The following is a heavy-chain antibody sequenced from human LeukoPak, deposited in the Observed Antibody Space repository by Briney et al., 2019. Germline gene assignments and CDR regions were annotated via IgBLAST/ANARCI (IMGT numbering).Heavy chain of an antibody. Sequence: SETLSLTCTVSGGSISSSSYYWGWIRQPPGKGLEWIGSIYYSGSTYYNPSLKSRVTISVDTSKNQCSLKLSSVTAADTAVYYCARQYSTVTTIWAFSYYYYYGMDVWGQGTTVTVSS. V-gene: IGHV4-39*01. CDR1: GGSISSSSYY. CDR2: IYYSGST. D-gene: IGHD4-17*01. CDR3: ARQYSTVTTIWAFSYYYYYGMDV. J-gene: IGHJ6*02.